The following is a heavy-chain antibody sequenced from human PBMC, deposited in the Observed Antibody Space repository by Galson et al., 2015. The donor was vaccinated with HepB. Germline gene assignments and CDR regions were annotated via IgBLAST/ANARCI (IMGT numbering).Heavy chain of an antibody. D-gene: IGHD3-16*01. CDR2: IIAIGTST. Sequence: SLRLSCATSGFTFTNYAMSWVRQAPGKGLEWVSGIIAIGTSTHYADSVKGRFTISRDNSKNTIYLQMNSLRAEDSAVYYCAKDYADKLMTSEHAALFEYWRQGALVTVP. V-gene: IGHV3-23*05. CDR3: AKDYADKLMTSEHAALFEY. CDR1: GFTFTNYA. J-gene: IGHJ4*02.